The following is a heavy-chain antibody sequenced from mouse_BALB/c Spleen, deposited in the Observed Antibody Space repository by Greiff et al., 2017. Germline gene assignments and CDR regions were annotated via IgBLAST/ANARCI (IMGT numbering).Heavy chain of an antibody. V-gene: IGHV3-2*02. Sequence: DVQLQESGPGLVKPSQSLSLTCTVTGYSITSDYAWNWIRQFPGNKLEWMGYISYSGSTSYNPSLKSRISITRDTSKNQFFLQLNSVTTEDTATYYCAPSLYDGYYAMDYWGQGTSVTVSS. J-gene: IGHJ4*01. CDR1: GYSITSDYA. CDR3: APSLYDGYYAMDY. D-gene: IGHD2-3*01. CDR2: ISYSGST.